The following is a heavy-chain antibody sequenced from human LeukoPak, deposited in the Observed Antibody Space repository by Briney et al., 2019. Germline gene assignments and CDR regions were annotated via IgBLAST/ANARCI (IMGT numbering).Heavy chain of an antibody. CDR3: ASKDY. J-gene: IGHJ4*02. CDR1: GFTFSSYA. Sequence: PGRSLRLSCAPSGFTFSSYAMHWVRQAPGKGLEWVAVISYDGSNRYYADSVKGRFSISRDNSKNTPYLQMNSLRAEDTAVYYCASKDYWGQGTLVTVSS. CDR2: ISYDGSNR. V-gene: IGHV3-30*04.